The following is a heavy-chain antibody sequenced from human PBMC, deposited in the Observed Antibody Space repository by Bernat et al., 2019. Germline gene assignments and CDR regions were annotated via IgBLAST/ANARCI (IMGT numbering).Heavy chain of an antibody. J-gene: IGHJ4*02. V-gene: IGHV3-48*03. Sequence: EVQLVESGGGLVQPGGSLRLSCAASGFTFSSYEMNWVRQAPGKGLEWVSYIGGSGTTIYYADSLKGRFTISRDNAKNSLYLQMNSLRADDTAVYYCARGTPQINWGQGTLVTVSA. CDR2: IGGSGTTI. CDR1: GFTFSSYE. D-gene: IGHD2-15*01. CDR3: ARGTPQIN.